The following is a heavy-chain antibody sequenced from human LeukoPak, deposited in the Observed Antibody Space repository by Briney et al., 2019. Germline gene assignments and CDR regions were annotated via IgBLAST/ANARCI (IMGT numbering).Heavy chain of an antibody. CDR1: GFIFSLYF. CDR2: LNQDGSDQ. J-gene: IGHJ3*01. D-gene: IGHD2-8*01. CDR3: ARDHNVADV. V-gene: IGHV3-7*01. Sequence: AGGSLRLFCVVSGFIFSLYFVMWSRQAPGKGREWVANLNQDGSDQLYGASVRGQFTIYRDNAKNSVYIQLNSLRVEDTTMYYCARDHNVADVWGQGTMVTVSS.